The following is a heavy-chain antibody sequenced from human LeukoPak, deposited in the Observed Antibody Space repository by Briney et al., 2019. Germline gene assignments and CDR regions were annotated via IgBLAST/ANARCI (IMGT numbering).Heavy chain of an antibody. CDR2: IWYDGGNK. V-gene: IGHV3-30*19. CDR3: ARVDSESYHYYYYYGMDV. D-gene: IGHD1-26*01. Sequence: PGGSLRLSCAASGFTFSSYGMHWVRQAPGKGLEWVAVIWYDGGNKYHADSVKGRFTISRDNSKNTLYLQMNSLRPEDTAVYYCARVDSESYHYYYYYGMDVWGQGTTVAVS. CDR1: GFTFSSYG. J-gene: IGHJ6*02.